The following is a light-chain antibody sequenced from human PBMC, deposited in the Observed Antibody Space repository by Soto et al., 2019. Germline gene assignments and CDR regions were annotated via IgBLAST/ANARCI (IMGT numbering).Light chain of an antibody. CDR3: SSYADRSTPVV. V-gene: IGLV2-14*01. CDR1: SSDVGGYNH. Sequence: QSALTQPASVSGSPGQSITISCTGTSSDVGGYNHVSWYQQPPDKAPKLLIYDVSNRPSGVSNRFSGSKSGNTASLTISGLQAEDEADYYCSSYADRSTPVVFGGGTKLTVL. CDR2: DVS. J-gene: IGLJ2*01.